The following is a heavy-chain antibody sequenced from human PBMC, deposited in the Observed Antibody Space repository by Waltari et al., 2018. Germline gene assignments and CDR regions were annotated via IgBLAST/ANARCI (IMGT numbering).Heavy chain of an antibody. J-gene: IGHJ4*02. Sequence: EVQLLESGGGLVQPGGSLRLSCAASGFTFSSYAMSWVRQAPGKGLEWVSAISGSGGSTYDSDSVKGRFTISRDNSKNTLYLQMNSLRAEDTAVYYCAKLTPSAYYDILTGYYVDYWGQGTLVTVSS. V-gene: IGHV3-23*01. D-gene: IGHD3-9*01. CDR2: ISGSGGST. CDR3: AKLTPSAYYDILTGYYVDY. CDR1: GFTFSSYA.